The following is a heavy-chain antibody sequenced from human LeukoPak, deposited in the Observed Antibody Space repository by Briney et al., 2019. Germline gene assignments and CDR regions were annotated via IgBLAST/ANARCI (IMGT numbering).Heavy chain of an antibody. Sequence: ASVKVSCKASGYTYTTDGISWVRQAPGQGLEWMGWIDTYSGKTNYAQKFQGKVTMTSDTSTSTAYMELRSLRSDDTAVYYCARDRGIAEADSFDPWGQGTLVTVSS. D-gene: IGHD6-13*01. CDR1: GYTYTTDG. J-gene: IGHJ5*02. CDR2: IDTYSGKT. V-gene: IGHV1-18*01. CDR3: ARDRGIAEADSFDP.